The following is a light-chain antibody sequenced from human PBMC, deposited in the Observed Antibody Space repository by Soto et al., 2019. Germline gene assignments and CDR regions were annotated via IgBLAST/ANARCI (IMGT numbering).Light chain of an antibody. CDR3: SSYKSIRTLVV. CDR1: SIDVGGYNY. V-gene: IGLV2-14*01. J-gene: IGLJ2*01. CDR2: EVS. Sequence: QSALTQPASVSGSPGQSITISCTGTSIDVGGYNYVTWYQQHPGKAPKLMIYEVSNRPSGVSNRFSGSKSGNTASLIISGLQEEDEADYYCSSYKSIRTLVVFGGGTKLTVL.